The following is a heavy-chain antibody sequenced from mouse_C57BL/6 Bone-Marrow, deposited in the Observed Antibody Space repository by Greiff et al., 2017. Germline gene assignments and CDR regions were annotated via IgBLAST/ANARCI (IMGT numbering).Heavy chain of an antibody. J-gene: IGHJ2*01. CDR1: GYTFTDYY. CDR3: ARCAYYFDY. Sequence: EVQLQQSGPVLVKPGASVKMSCKASGYTFTDYYMNWVKQSHGKSLEWIGVINPYNGGTSYNQKFKGKATLTVDKSSSTAYMELNSLTSEDSAVYYCARCAYYFDYWGQGTTLTVSS. CDR2: INPYNGGT. V-gene: IGHV1-19*01.